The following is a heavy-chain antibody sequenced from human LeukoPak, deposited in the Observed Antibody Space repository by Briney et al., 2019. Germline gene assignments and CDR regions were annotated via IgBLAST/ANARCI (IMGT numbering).Heavy chain of an antibody. J-gene: IGHJ5*02. D-gene: IGHD6-13*01. Sequence: SETLSLTCTVSGGSISSYYWNWIRQPPGKGLEWIGYIYYSGITNYNPSLKSRVTISVDTSKSQFSLKLSPVTAADTAVYYCARYGTAFYSSSWYASSRPFDPWGQGTLVTVSS. CDR3: ARYGTAFYSSSWYASSRPFDP. CDR1: GGSISSYY. V-gene: IGHV4-59*12. CDR2: IYYSGIT.